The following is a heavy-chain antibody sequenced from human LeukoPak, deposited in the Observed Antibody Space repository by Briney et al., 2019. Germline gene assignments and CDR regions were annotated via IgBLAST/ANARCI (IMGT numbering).Heavy chain of an antibody. J-gene: IGHJ5*02. CDR2: IYYSGST. V-gene: IGHV4-39*01. CDR3: ARTLLRLKGFDP. D-gene: IGHD3-3*01. Sequence: PSETLSLTCTVSGGSISSSSYYWGWIRQPPGKGLEWIGSIYYSGSTYYNPSLKSRVTISVDTSKNQFSLKLSSVTAADTAMYYCARTLLRLKGFDPWGQGTLVTVSS. CDR1: GGSISSSSYY.